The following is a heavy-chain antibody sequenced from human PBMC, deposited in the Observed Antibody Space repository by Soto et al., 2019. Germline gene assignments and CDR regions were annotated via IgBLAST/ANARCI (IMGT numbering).Heavy chain of an antibody. CDR3: SKGREDLLY. D-gene: IGHD1-26*01. J-gene: IGHJ4*02. CDR2: IKSKNDGGTA. Sequence: EVQLVESGGGLVKPGGSLRLSCAASGFPYSYVWMNWVRQTPGRGLEWVGRIKSKNDGGTADIAAPVKGRFIISRDDSINTVYLQMNSVKTEDTAVYYCSKGREDLLYWGPGTLVTVSS. CDR1: GFPYSYVW. V-gene: IGHV3-15*07.